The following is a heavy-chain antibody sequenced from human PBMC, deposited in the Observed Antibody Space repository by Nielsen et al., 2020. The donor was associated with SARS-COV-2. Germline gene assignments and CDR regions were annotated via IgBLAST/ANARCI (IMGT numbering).Heavy chain of an antibody. D-gene: IGHD6-19*01. Sequence: GESLKISCAASGFTFSSYAMHWVRQAPGKGLEWVAVISYDGSNKYYADSVKGRFTISRDNSKNTLYLQMNSLRAEDTAVYYCARAGPIAVAGRGNFDYWGQGTLLTVSS. V-gene: IGHV3-30-3*01. CDR2: ISYDGSNK. CDR1: GFTFSSYA. J-gene: IGHJ4*02. CDR3: ARAGPIAVAGRGNFDY.